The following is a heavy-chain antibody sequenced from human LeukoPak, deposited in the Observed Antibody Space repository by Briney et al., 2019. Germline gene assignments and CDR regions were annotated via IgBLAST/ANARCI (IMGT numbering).Heavy chain of an antibody. D-gene: IGHD3-9*01. J-gene: IGHJ5*02. Sequence: PGGSLRLSCAASGFTFSSYSMNWVRQAPGKGLGWVSSISSSSSYIYYADSVKGRFTISRDNAKNSLYLQMNRLRAEVTAVYYCARDTYILTGYYTTNWFDPWGQGTLVTVSS. CDR1: GFTFSSYS. CDR3: ARDTYILTGYYTTNWFDP. CDR2: ISSSSSYI. V-gene: IGHV3-21*01.